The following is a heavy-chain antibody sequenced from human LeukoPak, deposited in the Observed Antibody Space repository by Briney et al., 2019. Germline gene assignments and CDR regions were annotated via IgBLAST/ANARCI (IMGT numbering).Heavy chain of an antibody. J-gene: IGHJ4*02. CDR2: ISYDGSNK. CDR3: ARGRGGLLWFGDDYFDY. D-gene: IGHD3-10*01. Sequence: PGGSLRLSCAASGFTFSSYAMHWVRQAPGKGLEWVAVISYDGSNKYYADSVKGRFTISRDNSKNTLYLQVNSLRAEDTAAYYCARGRGGLLWFGDDYFDYWGQGTLVTVSS. CDR1: GFTFSSYA. V-gene: IGHV3-30*04.